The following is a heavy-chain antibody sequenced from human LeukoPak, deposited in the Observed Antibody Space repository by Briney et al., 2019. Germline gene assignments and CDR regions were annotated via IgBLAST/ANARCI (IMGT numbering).Heavy chain of an antibody. V-gene: IGHV3-23*01. CDR1: GFTFSSYS. J-gene: IGHJ4*02. CDR3: ARAWDGSVSYYVDH. CDR2: ISGSDKST. D-gene: IGHD3-10*01. Sequence: PGGSLRLSCAASGFTFSSYSMNWVRQAPGKGLEWVSVISGSDKSTYYADSVKGRFTISRDNSKNTLFLQMNSLRAEDTAVYYCARAWDGSVSYYVDHWGQGTLVTVSS.